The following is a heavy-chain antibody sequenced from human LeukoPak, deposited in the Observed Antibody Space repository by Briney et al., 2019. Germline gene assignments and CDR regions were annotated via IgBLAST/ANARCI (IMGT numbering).Heavy chain of an antibody. J-gene: IGHJ4*02. Sequence: ASVKVSCKASGYTFTGYYMHWVRQAPGQGLEWMGRINPNSGGTNYAQKFQGRATMTRDTSISTAYMELSRLRSDDTAVYYCVTRAPYCGGDCWDFDYWGQGTLVTVSS. CDR3: VTRAPYCGGDCWDFDY. CDR1: GYTFTGYY. D-gene: IGHD2-21*02. CDR2: INPNSGGT. V-gene: IGHV1-2*06.